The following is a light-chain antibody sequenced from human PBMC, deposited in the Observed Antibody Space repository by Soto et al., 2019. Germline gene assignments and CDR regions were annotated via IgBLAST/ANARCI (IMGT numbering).Light chain of an antibody. J-gene: IGKJ3*01. Sequence: DLQMTQSPSSLSASVGDRVTITCRASQSISNYLSWYQQKPGKAPKVLIYGASSLQSGVPLRFSGRGSGTYFTLTISSLQPEDFATYYCQQSYSTPRTFGPGTKVDIK. CDR3: QQSYSTPRT. V-gene: IGKV1-39*01. CDR1: QSISNY. CDR2: GAS.